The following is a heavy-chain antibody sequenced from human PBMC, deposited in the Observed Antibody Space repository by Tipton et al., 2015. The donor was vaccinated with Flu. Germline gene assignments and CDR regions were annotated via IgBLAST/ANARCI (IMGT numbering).Heavy chain of an antibody. V-gene: IGHV4-4*07. J-gene: IGHJ4*02. D-gene: IGHD6-13*01. CDR1: GGSISSYY. CDR3: ARGIYISSSWYVGRGDPNKNDY. Sequence: TLSLTCTVSGGSISSYYWSWIRQPAGKGLEWIGRIYTSGSTNYNPSLKSRVTMSVDTSKNQFSLKLSSVTAADTAVYYCARGIYISSSWYVGRGDPNKNDYWGQGTLVTVSS. CDR2: IYTSGST.